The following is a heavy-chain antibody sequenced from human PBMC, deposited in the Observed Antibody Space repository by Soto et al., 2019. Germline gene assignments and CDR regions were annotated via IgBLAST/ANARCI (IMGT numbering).Heavy chain of an antibody. Sequence: GGSLRLSCAASGFTFSSYAMSWVRQAPGKGLEWVSAISGSGGSTYYADSVKGRFTISRDNSKNTLYLQMNSLRAEDTAVYYCAKDPNYYGSGRPGRDWFDPWGQGTLVTVSS. J-gene: IGHJ5*02. CDR1: GFTFSSYA. D-gene: IGHD3-10*01. CDR2: ISGSGGST. CDR3: AKDPNYYGSGRPGRDWFDP. V-gene: IGHV3-23*01.